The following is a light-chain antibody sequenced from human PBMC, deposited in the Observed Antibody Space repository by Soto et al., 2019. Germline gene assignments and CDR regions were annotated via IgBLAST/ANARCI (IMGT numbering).Light chain of an antibody. CDR1: QSVLYSANNENY. Sequence: DIVMTQSPDSLAVSLGERATINCKSSQSVLYSANNENYLAWYQQKPGQPPKLLLYWASTRESGVPDRFSGSGSGTDFTLPISTLQAEDVAVYYCQQYYSTPLTFGGGTKVEIK. V-gene: IGKV4-1*01. CDR2: WAS. CDR3: QQYYSTPLT. J-gene: IGKJ4*01.